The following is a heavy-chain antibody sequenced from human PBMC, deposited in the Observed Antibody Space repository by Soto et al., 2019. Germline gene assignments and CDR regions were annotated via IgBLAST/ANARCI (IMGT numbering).Heavy chain of an antibody. CDR1: GFTFSSYW. D-gene: IGHD6-13*01. CDR2: IKQDGSEK. V-gene: IGHV3-7*03. Sequence: EVQLVESGGGLVQPGGSLRLSCAASGFTFSSYWMSWVRQAPGKGLEWVANIKQDGSEKYYVDSVKGRFTISRDNAKNSLYLQMNSLRAEDTAVYYCARARVVAAGKPYFDYWGQGTLVTVSS. J-gene: IGHJ4*02. CDR3: ARARVVAAGKPYFDY.